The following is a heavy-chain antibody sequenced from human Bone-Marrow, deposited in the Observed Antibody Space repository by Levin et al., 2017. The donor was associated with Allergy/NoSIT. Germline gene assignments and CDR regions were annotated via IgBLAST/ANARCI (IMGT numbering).Heavy chain of an antibody. CDR1: GFTFSSYS. V-gene: IGHV3-21*01. CDR2: ITRSSNYI. D-gene: IGHD3-16*01. J-gene: IGHJ4*02. CDR3: AREYDHVWGRDF. Sequence: PGGSLRLSCTASGFTFSSYSMIWVRQAPGKGLEWVSTITRSSNYIYYADSVKGRFTISRDNAKKSVYLQMNSLTAEDTAFYYCAREYDHVWGRDFWGQGTLVTVSS.